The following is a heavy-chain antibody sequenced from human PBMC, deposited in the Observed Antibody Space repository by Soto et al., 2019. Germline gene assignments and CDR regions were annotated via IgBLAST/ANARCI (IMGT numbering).Heavy chain of an antibody. V-gene: IGHV4-39*01. D-gene: IGHD1-26*01. CDR1: GDSISSSSYY. Sequence: KASETLSLTCTVSGDSISSSSYYWAWIRQPPGKGLEWIGNIFYSGITYYNPSLRSRVTMSVDTSKNQFSLKLRSVIAADTAMYYCARRKYSGTFWSLDYWGQGTLVTVSS. CDR2: IFYSGIT. CDR3: ARRKYSGTFWSLDY. J-gene: IGHJ4*02.